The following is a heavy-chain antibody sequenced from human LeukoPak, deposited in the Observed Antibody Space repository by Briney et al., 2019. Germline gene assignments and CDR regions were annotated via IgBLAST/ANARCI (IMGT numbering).Heavy chain of an antibody. Sequence: SDTLSLPCAVYGGSFSGHYWSWIRQPPGKGLEWIGEINHSGSTNYNPSLKRRVTISVDTSKNQFSLKLSSVTAADTAVYYCARGRRGIGGDLIYGMDVWGKGTTVTVSS. V-gene: IGHV4-34*01. J-gene: IGHJ6*04. CDR2: INHSGST. CDR1: GGSFSGHY. CDR3: ARGRRGIGGDLIYGMDV. D-gene: IGHD2-21*02.